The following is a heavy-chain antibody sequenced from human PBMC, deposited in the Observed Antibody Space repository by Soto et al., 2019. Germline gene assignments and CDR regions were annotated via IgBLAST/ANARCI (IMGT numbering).Heavy chain of an antibody. CDR2: ISAYNGNT. CDR3: ARVGSNLAQYYYYGMDV. V-gene: IGHV1-18*01. D-gene: IGHD4-4*01. Sequence: QVQLVQSGAEVKKPGASVKVSCKASGYTFTSYGISWVRQAPGQGLEWMGWISAYNGNTNYAQKLQGRVTMTTDTSTSTDYRELRSLRSGDTAVYYCARVGSNLAQYYYYGMDVWGQGTTVTVSS. CDR1: GYTFTSYG. J-gene: IGHJ6*02.